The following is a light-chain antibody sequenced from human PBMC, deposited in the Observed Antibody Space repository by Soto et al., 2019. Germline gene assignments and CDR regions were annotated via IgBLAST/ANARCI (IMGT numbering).Light chain of an antibody. CDR1: QSVLYSSNNKNY. J-gene: IGKJ1*01. CDR2: WAS. CDR3: QQYYSTPRT. Sequence: DMVMTQSRSSLAVSLGEGATINCKSSQSVLYSSNNKNYLAWYQQKPGQPPKLLIYWASTRESGVPDRFSGSGSGTDFTLTISSLQAEDVAVYYCQQYYSTPRTFGQGTKVDIK. V-gene: IGKV4-1*01.